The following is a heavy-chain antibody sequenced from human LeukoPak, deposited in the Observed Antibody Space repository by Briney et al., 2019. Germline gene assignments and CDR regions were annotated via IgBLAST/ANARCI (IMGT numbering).Heavy chain of an antibody. CDR2: IWYDGSNK. V-gene: IGHV3-30*18. J-gene: IGHJ4*02. CDR3: AKARPAFISWDLDY. D-gene: IGHD1-26*01. Sequence: GRSLRLSCAASGFTFSSYGMHWVRQAPGKGLEWVAVIWYDGSNKYYADSVKGRFTIARDNSENTLYLQMSSLGSEDTAVYYCAKARPAFISWDLDYRGQGALVTVSS. CDR1: GFTFSSYG.